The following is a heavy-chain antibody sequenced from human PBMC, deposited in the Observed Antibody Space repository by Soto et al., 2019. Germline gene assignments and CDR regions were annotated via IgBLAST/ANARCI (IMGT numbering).Heavy chain of an antibody. CDR1: GFTFNSYV. CDR2: ISRRGRGGA. Sequence: PGGSLRLSCAASGFTFNSYVMTWVRQAPGGGLEWVASISRRGRGGAYYADSVKGRFTISRDNSENTLFLQMNNLRDEDTALYYCARGRYLDSSDYWVANLPFDHWGLGTLVTVS. J-gene: IGHJ4*02. V-gene: IGHV3-23*01. D-gene: IGHD3-22*01. CDR3: ARGRYLDSSDYWVANLPFDH.